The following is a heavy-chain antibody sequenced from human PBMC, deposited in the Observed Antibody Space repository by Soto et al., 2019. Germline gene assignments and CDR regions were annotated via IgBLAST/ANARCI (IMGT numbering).Heavy chain of an antibody. CDR1: GYTFTTYG. CDR3: ARGPTDYYDNSGNYFLDY. V-gene: IGHV1-18*01. J-gene: IGHJ4*02. Sequence: ASVKVSCKASGYTFTTYGMSWVRQAPGQGLDWMGWISTYNGNTKYAERLQGRVTMTTDTTTSTAYMELRSLTSDDTAVYYCARGPTDYYDNSGNYFLDYWGQGTLVTVSS. D-gene: IGHD3-22*01. CDR2: ISTYNGNT.